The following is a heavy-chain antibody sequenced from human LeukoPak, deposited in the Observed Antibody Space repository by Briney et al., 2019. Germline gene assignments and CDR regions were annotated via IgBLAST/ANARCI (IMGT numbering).Heavy chain of an antibody. D-gene: IGHD3-3*01. CDR3: ARDYYDFWSGSGRNGNDYYYYYYMDV. CDR1: GGTFSSYA. V-gene: IGHV1-69*01. J-gene: IGHJ6*03. Sequence: SVKASCKASGGTFSSYAISWVRQAPGQGLEWIGGIIPIFGTANYAQKFQGRVTITADESTSTAYMELSSLRSEDTAVYYCARDYYDFWSGSGRNGNDYYYYYYMDVWGKGTTVTVSS. CDR2: IIPIFGTA.